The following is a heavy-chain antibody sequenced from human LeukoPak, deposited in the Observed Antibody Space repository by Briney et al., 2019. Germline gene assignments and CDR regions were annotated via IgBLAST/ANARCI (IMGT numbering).Heavy chain of an antibody. Sequence: PGGSLRLSCAASGFTFSGSAMHWVRQASGKGLEWVGRIRSKANSYATAYAASVKGRFTISRDDSKNTAYLQMNSLKTEDTAVYYCTRQSERFLEWSNAFDIWGQGTMVTVSS. CDR3: TRQSERFLEWSNAFDI. CDR2: IRSKANSYAT. J-gene: IGHJ3*02. CDR1: GFTFSGSA. D-gene: IGHD3-3*01. V-gene: IGHV3-73*01.